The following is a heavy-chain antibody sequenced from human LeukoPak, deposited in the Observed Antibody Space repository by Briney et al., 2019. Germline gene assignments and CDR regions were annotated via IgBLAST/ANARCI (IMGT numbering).Heavy chain of an antibody. CDR1: GFTFDDYA. Sequence: PGESLRLSCAASGFTFDDYAMHWVRQAPGKGLEWVSLISGDGGTTYSADSVKGRFTISRDNSKNSLYLQMNSLRTEDTALYYCARSLPDYFDYWGQGTLVTVSS. CDR2: ISGDGGTT. V-gene: IGHV3-43*02. J-gene: IGHJ4*02. CDR3: ARSLPDYFDY.